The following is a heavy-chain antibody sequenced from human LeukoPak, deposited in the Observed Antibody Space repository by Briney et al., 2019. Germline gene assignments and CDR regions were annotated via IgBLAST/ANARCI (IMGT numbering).Heavy chain of an antibody. Sequence: PGRSLRLSWAASGFTFSSYWMHWVRQAPGKGLGWISRTNSDGSSTSYADSVKGRFTISRDNAKNTLYLQMNSLRAEDTAVYYCARGTPGSSSSWYDYWGQGTLVTVSS. CDR1: GFTFSSYW. V-gene: IGHV3-74*01. CDR2: TNSDGSST. J-gene: IGHJ4*02. D-gene: IGHD6-13*01. CDR3: ARGTPGSSSSWYDY.